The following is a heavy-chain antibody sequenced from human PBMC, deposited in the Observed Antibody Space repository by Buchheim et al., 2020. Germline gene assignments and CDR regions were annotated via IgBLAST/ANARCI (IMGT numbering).Heavy chain of an antibody. J-gene: IGHJ6*02. CDR1: GFTFSNFP. V-gene: IGHV3-23*04. CDR3: AKSLHESSGYYYREYSYFVMDV. Sequence: EVHLEESGGGLVQPGGSLRLSCAASGFTFSNFPMSWVRQAPGKGLEWLSGISGSGGSTFYADSVKGRFTISRDNSKNTLYLQMNSQRVEDTAIYYCAKSLHESSGYYYREYSYFVMDVWGQGTT. D-gene: IGHD3-22*01. CDR2: ISGSGGST.